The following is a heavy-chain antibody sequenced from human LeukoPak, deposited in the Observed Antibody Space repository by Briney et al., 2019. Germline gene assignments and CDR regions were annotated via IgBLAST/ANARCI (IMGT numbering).Heavy chain of an antibody. Sequence: GGSLRLSCAASGFTFSSDGMHWVRRAPGKGLEWVAVIWYDGSNKYYADSVKGRFTISRDNSKNTLYLQMNSLRAEDTAVYYCARDFFREYSSSSGDYWGQGTQVTVSS. CDR1: GFTFSSDG. J-gene: IGHJ4*02. CDR3: ARDFFREYSSSSGDY. CDR2: IWYDGSNK. D-gene: IGHD6-6*01. V-gene: IGHV3-33*01.